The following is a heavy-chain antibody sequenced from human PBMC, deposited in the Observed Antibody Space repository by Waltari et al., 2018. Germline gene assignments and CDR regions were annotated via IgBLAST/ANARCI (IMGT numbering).Heavy chain of an antibody. CDR2: ISYDGRTT. CDR3: AKGAGEEY. J-gene: IGHJ4*02. D-gene: IGHD6-19*01. CDR1: GFIFNNYG. V-gene: IGHV3-30*18. Sequence: QVQVVESGGGVVQPGRSLRLSCAASGFIFNNYGLVWIRRSPGKGLEWVEFISYDGRTTHTAGSGKGRFTISRDSSTNTLYLQMNSLRVEDSALYHCAKGAGEEYWGQGTLVSVSS.